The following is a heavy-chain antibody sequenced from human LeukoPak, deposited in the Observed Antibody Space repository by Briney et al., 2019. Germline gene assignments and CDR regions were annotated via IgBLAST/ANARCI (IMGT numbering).Heavy chain of an antibody. V-gene: IGHV3-30*18. Sequence: GRSLRLSCAASGFTFSSYGMHWVSQAPGKGLEWVAVISYDGSNKYYADSVKGRFTISRDNSKNTLYLQMNSLRAEDTAVYYCAKDDKAVAGSSFDYWGQGTLVTVSS. CDR2: ISYDGSNK. CDR3: AKDDKAVAGSSFDY. D-gene: IGHD6-19*01. J-gene: IGHJ4*02. CDR1: GFTFSSYG.